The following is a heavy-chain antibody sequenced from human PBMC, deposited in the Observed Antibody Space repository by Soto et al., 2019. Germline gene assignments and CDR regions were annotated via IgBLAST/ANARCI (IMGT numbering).Heavy chain of an antibody. J-gene: IGHJ6*02. CDR3: AKDLRGYFYGSGSYHYGMDV. CDR2: ISYEGSNN. D-gene: IGHD3-10*01. V-gene: IGHV3-30*18. CDR1: GFTFSSYG. Sequence: QVQLVESGGGVVQPGRSLRLSCAASGFTFSSYGMHWVRQAPGKGLEWVAVISYEGSNNYHADSVKGRFTISRDNSKNTLYLHMNSLRAEDTAVYYCAKDLRGYFYGSGSYHYGMDVWGQGTTVTVSS.